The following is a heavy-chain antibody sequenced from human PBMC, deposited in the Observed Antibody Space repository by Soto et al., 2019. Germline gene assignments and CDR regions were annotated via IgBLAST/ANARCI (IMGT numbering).Heavy chain of an antibody. CDR3: AKSYDSSGYYVPLGY. D-gene: IGHD3-22*01. J-gene: IGHJ4*02. CDR1: GFSVSSYG. Sequence: PGGSLGLSSAASGFSVSSYGMHWVRQAPGKGLEWVAVISYDGSNKYYADSVKGRFTISRDNSKNTLYLQMNSLRAEDTAVYYCAKSYDSSGYYVPLGYWGQGTLVTVSS. CDR2: ISYDGSNK. V-gene: IGHV3-30*18.